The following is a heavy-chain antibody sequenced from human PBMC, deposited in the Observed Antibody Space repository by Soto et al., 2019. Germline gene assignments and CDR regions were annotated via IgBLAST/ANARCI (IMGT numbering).Heavy chain of an antibody. D-gene: IGHD3-10*01. V-gene: IGHV3-11*01. J-gene: IGHJ6*02. CDR2: ISSSGSSI. Sequence: QVQLVESGGGLVKPGGSLRLSCAASGLTFSDCYMNWIRQAPGKGLEWVSYISSSGSSINYADSVKGRFTISRDNDKNSLHQKMNSLRAEDTAMYYCARVRFGERGYAMDVWGQGTTVTVSS. CDR1: GLTFSDCY. CDR3: ARVRFGERGYAMDV.